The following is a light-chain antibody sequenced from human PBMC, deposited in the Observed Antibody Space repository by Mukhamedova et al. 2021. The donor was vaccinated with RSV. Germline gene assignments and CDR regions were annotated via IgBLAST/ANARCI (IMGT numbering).Light chain of an antibody. CDR2: KAS. V-gene: IGKV1-5*03. CDR1: QNVGSW. J-gene: IGKJ1*01. CDR3: HQYNSNPWT. Sequence: VTITCRASQNVGSWLAWSQQKPGKAPKVLIYKASGLLSGVPSRFSGSGSGTEFTLTITSLQPDDSAIYFCHQYNSNPWTFGQGT.